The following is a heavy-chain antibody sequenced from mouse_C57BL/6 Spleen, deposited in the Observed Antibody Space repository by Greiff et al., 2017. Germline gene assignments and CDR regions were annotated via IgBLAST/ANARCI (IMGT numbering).Heavy chain of an antibody. Sequence: EVQRVESGGDLVKPGGSLKLSCAASGFTFSSYGMSWVRQTPDKRLEWVATISSGGSYTYYPDSVKGRFTISRDNAKNTLYLQMSSLKSEDTAMYYCARPHGSSYWYFDVWGTGTTVTVSS. CDR2: ISSGGSYT. V-gene: IGHV5-6*01. CDR3: ARPHGSSYWYFDV. D-gene: IGHD1-1*01. CDR1: GFTFSSYG. J-gene: IGHJ1*03.